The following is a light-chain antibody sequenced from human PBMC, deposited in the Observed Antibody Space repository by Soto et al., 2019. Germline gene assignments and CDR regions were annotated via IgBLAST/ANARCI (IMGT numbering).Light chain of an antibody. CDR1: HDIGNY. CDR3: QQYENLPRFI. J-gene: IGKJ3*01. CDR2: YAS. V-gene: IGKV1-33*01. Sequence: DIPMTQSPSSLSASVGDRVTITCLASHDIGNYLNWYQQKPGKAPKLLIYYASNLETGVSSRFSGSGSGTDFTFTISTLQPEDIATYLCQQYENLPRFIFGPGTKVDIK.